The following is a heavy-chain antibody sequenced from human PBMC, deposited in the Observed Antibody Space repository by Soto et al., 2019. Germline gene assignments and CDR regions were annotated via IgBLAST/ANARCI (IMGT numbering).Heavy chain of an antibody. CDR2: ISGSGGST. CDR1: GFTFSSYA. CDR3: AKAPRIPQDAFDI. Sequence: PGGSLRLSCAASGFTFSSYAMSWVRRAPGKGLEWVSAISGSGGSTYYADSVKGRFTISRDNSKNTLYLQMNSLRAEDTAVYYCAKAPRIPQDAFDIWGQGTMVTVSS. J-gene: IGHJ3*02. V-gene: IGHV3-23*01.